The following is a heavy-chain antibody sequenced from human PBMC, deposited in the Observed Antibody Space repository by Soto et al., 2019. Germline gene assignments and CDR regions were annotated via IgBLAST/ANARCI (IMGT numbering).Heavy chain of an antibody. Sequence: GGSLRLSCAASRFTFSSYAMCWVRQAPGKGLEWVSSISVSGGSTYYADSVKGRFTISRDNSKNTLYLQMNSLRAEDTAVYYCARSVEQWLSLDAFDIWGQGTMVTV. V-gene: IGHV3-23*01. D-gene: IGHD6-19*01. CDR1: RFTFSSYA. CDR3: ARSVEQWLSLDAFDI. J-gene: IGHJ3*02. CDR2: ISVSGGST.